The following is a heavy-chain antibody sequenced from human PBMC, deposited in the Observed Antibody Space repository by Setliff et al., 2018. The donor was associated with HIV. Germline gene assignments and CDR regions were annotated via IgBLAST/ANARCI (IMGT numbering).Heavy chain of an antibody. CDR1: GYSISSSHW. D-gene: IGHD1-1*01. J-gene: IGHJ1*01. CDR2: FYTTGN. V-gene: IGHV4-38-2*01. Sequence: PSETLSLTCAVSGYSISSSHWWGWIRQPPGKGLEWIGSFYTTGNVYSPSFKSRVSISIDTAKTQLSLRLTSLSAADTAVYYCARFPHEREPKTWGQGTLVTVSS. CDR3: ARFPHEREPKT.